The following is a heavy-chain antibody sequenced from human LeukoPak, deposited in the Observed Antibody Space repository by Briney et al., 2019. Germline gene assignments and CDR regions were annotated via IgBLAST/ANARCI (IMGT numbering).Heavy chain of an antibody. V-gene: IGHV1-18*01. CDR3: ARAGPGSGWYFDY. Sequence: VASVKVSCKASGYAFTSVGITWVRRAPGQGLEWMGWISPYSGNTRYAQKFQGRVAMTTDTSTTTAYMELRGLRFNDTAVYYCARAGPGSGWYFDYWGQGTLVTVSS. J-gene: IGHJ4*02. D-gene: IGHD6-19*01. CDR2: ISPYSGNT. CDR1: GYAFTSVG.